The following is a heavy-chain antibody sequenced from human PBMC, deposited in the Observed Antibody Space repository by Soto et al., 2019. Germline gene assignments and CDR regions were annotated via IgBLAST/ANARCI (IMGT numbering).Heavy chain of an antibody. CDR1: GFTFSSYW. V-gene: IGHV3-7*05. CDR3: ARWATFTIFSPNWFDP. D-gene: IGHD3-9*01. CDR2: IKQDGSEK. Sequence: GGSLRLSCAASGFTFSSYWMSWVRQAPGKGLEWVANIKQDGSEKYYVDSVKGRFTISRDNAKNSLYLQMNSLRAEDTAVYYCARWATFTIFSPNWFDPWGQGTLVTVSS. J-gene: IGHJ5*02.